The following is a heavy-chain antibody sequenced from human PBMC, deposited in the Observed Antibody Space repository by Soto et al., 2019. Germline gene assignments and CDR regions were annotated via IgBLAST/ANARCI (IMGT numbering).Heavy chain of an antibody. CDR3: ARLSASSKLRGVVIN. V-gene: IGHV4-4*02. CDR2: IYHSGNT. CDR1: GGSISSDNW. Sequence: QVHLQESGPDLVRPSETLSLTCSFFGGSISSDNWWSWVRQTPGKGLEWIGEIYHSGNTNDNPSLKSRVTISVDKSKNQFSLKVTSVTAADTALYYCARLSASSKLRGVVINWGQGTLVTVSS. J-gene: IGHJ4*02. D-gene: IGHD3-10*01.